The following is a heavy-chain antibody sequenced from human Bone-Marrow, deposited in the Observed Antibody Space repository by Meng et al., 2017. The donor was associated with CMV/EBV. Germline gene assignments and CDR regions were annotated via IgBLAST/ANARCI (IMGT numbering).Heavy chain of an antibody. CDR2: ISSGSGTI. CDR1: GFTFMSYW. V-gene: IGHV3-48*04. CDR3: ASPGFWEAYYCVRDV. D-gene: IGHD3-10*01. J-gene: IGHJ6*02. Sequence: GGSLRLPCAASGFTFMSYWMSWVRQAPGKGMEWLAYISSGSGTIYYADSVKGRFTISRDNAKTSLYLQMNSLRVDDTAVYYSASPGFWEAYYCVRDVWGQGTTVTVS.